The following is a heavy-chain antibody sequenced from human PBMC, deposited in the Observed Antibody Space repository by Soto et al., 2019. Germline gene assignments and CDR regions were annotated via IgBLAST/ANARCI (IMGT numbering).Heavy chain of an antibody. CDR3: AYANYCISTSGHYYYYYYGMDV. J-gene: IGHJ6*02. Sequence: QVQLVQSGAEVKKPGASVKVSCKASGYTFTSYGISWVRQAPGQGLEWMGWISAYNGNTNYAQKLQGRVTMTTDTSTSTAYLELRSLRSDDTAVYYCAYANYCISTSGHYYYYYYGMDVWGQGTTVTVSS. V-gene: IGHV1-18*01. CDR1: GYTFTSYG. D-gene: IGHD2-2*01. CDR2: ISAYNGNT.